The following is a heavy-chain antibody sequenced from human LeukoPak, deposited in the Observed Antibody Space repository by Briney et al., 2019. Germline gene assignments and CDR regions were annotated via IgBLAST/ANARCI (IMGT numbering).Heavy chain of an antibody. V-gene: IGHV4-39*01. J-gene: IGHJ6*03. CDR2: IYYSGST. CDR1: GGSISSGSYY. D-gene: IGHD4-17*01. CDR3: ASHDYGDYVGYYYMDV. Sequence: SETLSLTCTVSGGSISSGSYYWGWIRQPPGKGLEWIGSIYYSGSTYYNPSLKSRVTISVDTSKNQFSLKLSSVTTADTAVYYCASHDYGDYVGYYYMDVWGKGTTVTVSS.